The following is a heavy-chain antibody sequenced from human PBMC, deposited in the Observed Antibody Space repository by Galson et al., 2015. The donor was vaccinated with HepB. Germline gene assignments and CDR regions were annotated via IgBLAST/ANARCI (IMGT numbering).Heavy chain of an antibody. V-gene: IGHV1-69*13. CDR1: GGTFSSYA. CDR2: IIPIFGTA. J-gene: IGHJ5*02. Sequence: SVKVSCKASGGTFSSYAISWVRQAPGQGLEWMGGIIPIFGTANYAQKFQGRVTITADESTSTTYMELSSLRSGDPAVYYWARDFCFVEVPEEEQDPRHNWFDPWGQGTLVTVSS. D-gene: IGHD2-2*01. CDR3: ARDFCFVEVPEEEQDPRHNWFDP.